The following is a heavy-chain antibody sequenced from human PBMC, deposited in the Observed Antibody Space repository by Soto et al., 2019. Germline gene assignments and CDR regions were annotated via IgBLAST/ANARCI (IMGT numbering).Heavy chain of an antibody. J-gene: IGHJ6*02. CDR2: IYYTGST. V-gene: IGHV4-59*08. CDR1: GGSISSYY. Sequence: PSETLSLTCTVSGGSISSYYWSWIRQPPGKGLEWIGYIYYTGSTNYNPSLKSRVTISIDTSKTQFSLKLSSVTAADTAVYYCARQRYDVLTGYYNYGLDVWGQGTTVTVSS. D-gene: IGHD3-9*01. CDR3: ARQRYDVLTGYYNYGLDV.